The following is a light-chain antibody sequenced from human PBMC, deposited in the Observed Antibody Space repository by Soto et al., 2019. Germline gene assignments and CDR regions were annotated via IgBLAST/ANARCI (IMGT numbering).Light chain of an antibody. V-gene: IGKV3-15*01. CDR3: QQYYTSPYT. J-gene: IGKJ2*01. Sequence: EIVMTQSPATLSMSPGDRATLSCRASQSLTNSFAWYQQKPGQAPRLLIYDTSARATDIPARFSGSGSGTEFTLTISSLQPEDFAIYYCQQYYTSPYTFGQGTKLEIK. CDR2: DTS. CDR1: QSLTNS.